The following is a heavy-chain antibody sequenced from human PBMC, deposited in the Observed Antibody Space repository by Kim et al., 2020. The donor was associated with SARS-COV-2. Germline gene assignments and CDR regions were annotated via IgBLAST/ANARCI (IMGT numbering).Heavy chain of an antibody. CDR2: INTNTGNP. CDR3: AREAVRGVH. Sequence: ASVKVSCKASGYSFSRYTLNWVRQAPGQGLEWMGRINTNTGNPTYAQGFKGRFVFSLDTSVSTAYLQISSLKTEDTAVYYCAREAVRGVHWGQGTLVTVS. J-gene: IGHJ4*02. V-gene: IGHV7-4-1*02. D-gene: IGHD3-10*01. CDR1: GYSFSRYT.